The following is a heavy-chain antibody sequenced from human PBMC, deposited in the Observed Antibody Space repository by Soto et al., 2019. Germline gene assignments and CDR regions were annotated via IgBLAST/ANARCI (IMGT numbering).Heavy chain of an antibody. V-gene: IGHV4-59*01. CDR2: IYYSGST. Sequence: TLSLTCTVSGGSISSYHWSWIRQPPGKGLEWIGYIYYSGSTNYNPSLKSRVTISVDTSKNQFSLKLSSVTAADTAVYYCARDYPPGSHWFDPWGQGTLVTVSS. D-gene: IGHD3-10*01. J-gene: IGHJ5*02. CDR1: GGSISSYH. CDR3: ARDYPPGSHWFDP.